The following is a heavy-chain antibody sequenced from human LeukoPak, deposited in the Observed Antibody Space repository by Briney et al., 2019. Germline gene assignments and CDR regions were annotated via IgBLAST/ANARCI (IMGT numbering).Heavy chain of an antibody. V-gene: IGHV3-49*04. J-gene: IGHJ5*01. CDR2: IRRKAHDDTP. D-gene: IGHD5-12*01. Sequence: PGRSLRLSCTASGFTFGDYGVNWVRQAPGKGLEWVGFIRRKAHDDTPQYAASVQGRFTISRDDSKSAAYLQMNSLKTVDTGVYYCVGAGGYDNWFDSWGQGTLVTVSS. CDR3: VGAGGYDNWFDS. CDR1: GFTFGDYG.